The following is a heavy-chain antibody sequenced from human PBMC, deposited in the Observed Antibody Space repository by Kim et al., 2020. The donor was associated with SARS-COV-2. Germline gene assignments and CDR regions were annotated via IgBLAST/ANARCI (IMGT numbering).Heavy chain of an antibody. CDR1: GFTFSSYG. D-gene: IGHD6-19*01. J-gene: IGHJ6*02. V-gene: IGHV3-30*04. CDR2: ISYDGSNK. Sequence: GGSLRLSCAASGFTFSSYGMHWVRQAPGKGLEWVAVISYDGSNKNYVDSVKGRFTISRDNSKNTLYLQMNSLRAEDTAVYYCARDIASYSSGWIYYYYGIDVWGQGATVSSSS. CDR3: ARDIASYSSGWIYYYYGIDV.